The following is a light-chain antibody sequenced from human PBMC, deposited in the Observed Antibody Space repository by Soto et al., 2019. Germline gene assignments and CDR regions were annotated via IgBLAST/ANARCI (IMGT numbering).Light chain of an antibody. V-gene: IGKV1-39*01. CDR1: QTISTY. CDR3: QQSYSTPTWT. J-gene: IGKJ1*01. Sequence: DIQMTQSPSSLSASIGDRVTLTCRASQTISTYLNWYQQKPGRAPMLLIYGASSLQFGVPSRFSGSGSGTDFTLTISSLQPEDVATYYCQQSYSTPTWTFGQGSKVEIK. CDR2: GAS.